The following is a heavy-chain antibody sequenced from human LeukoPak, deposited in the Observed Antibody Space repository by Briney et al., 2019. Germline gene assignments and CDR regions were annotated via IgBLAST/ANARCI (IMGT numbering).Heavy chain of an antibody. V-gene: IGHV3-66*01. CDR1: GFTVSSNY. D-gene: IGHD5-24*01. CDR3: ARETDGVDI. J-gene: IGHJ3*02. Sequence: GGSLRLSCAASGFTVSSNYMSWVRQAPGKGLEWVSVIYSGGRMYYADSVKGRFIISRDNSKNMLYLQMNSLRAEDTAVYYCARETDGVDIWGQGTIVTVSS. CDR2: IYSGGRM.